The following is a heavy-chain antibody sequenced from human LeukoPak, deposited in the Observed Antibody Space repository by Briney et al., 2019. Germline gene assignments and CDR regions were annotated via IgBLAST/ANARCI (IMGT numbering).Heavy chain of an antibody. CDR3: AKDHNTGWPNLDS. V-gene: IGHV3-43*01. D-gene: IGHD6-19*01. CDR2: ISGHGKNK. J-gene: IGHJ4*02. Sequence: GGSLRLSCAASGFTFRHYTIHWVRQAPGKGLEWVSLISGHGKNKFYAESVEGRFTVSRDNTEKSVYLQMDSLRSDDSALYYCAKDHNTGWPNLDSWGQGTLVTVSS. CDR1: GFTFRHYT.